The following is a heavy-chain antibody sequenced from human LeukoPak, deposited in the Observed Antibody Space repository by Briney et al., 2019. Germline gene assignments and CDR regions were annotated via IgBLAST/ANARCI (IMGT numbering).Heavy chain of an antibody. CDR1: EFTFSIYA. CDR2: ISGSGGST. D-gene: IGHD3-10*01. CDR3: AKDYYGSGTHFDY. V-gene: IGHV3-23*01. J-gene: IGHJ4*02. Sequence: GGSLRLSCAVSEFTFSIYAMNWVRQAPGKGLGWVSAISGSGGSTHYADSVKGRFTISRDNSNNTLYLQMNSLRAEDTAVYYCAKDYYGSGTHFDYWGQGTLVTVSS.